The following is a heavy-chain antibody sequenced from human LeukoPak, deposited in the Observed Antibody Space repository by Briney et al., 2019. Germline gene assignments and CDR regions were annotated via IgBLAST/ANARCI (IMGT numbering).Heavy chain of an antibody. CDR1: GGTFSSYA. D-gene: IGHD1-26*01. CDR3: AREKVGARPEYYYYYYMDV. J-gene: IGHJ6*03. CDR2: IIPIFGTA. Sequence: GASVKVSCKASGGTFSSYAISWVRQAPGQGLEWMGGIIPIFGTANYAQKFQGRVTITADKSTSTAYMELSSLRSEDTAVYYCAREKVGARPEYYYYYYMDVWGKGTTVTISS. V-gene: IGHV1-69*06.